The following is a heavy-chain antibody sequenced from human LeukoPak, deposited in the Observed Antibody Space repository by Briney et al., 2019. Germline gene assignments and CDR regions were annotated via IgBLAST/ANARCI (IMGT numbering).Heavy chain of an antibody. D-gene: IGHD3-22*01. CDR3: AAVFGSGYYYYFDY. Sequence: GASVTVSCKASGFPFTSSSMQWVRQARGQRLEWIGWIAVASGNTNYAQKFQGRVTITRDMSTSTAYMELSSLRSEDTAVYYCAAVFGSGYYYYFDYWGQGTLVTVSS. CDR2: IAVASGNT. CDR1: GFPFTSSS. J-gene: IGHJ4*02. V-gene: IGHV1-58*02.